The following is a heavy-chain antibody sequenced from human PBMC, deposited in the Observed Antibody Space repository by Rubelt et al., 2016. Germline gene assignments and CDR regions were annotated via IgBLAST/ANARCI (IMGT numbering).Heavy chain of an antibody. CDR3: ARGSSGPY. J-gene: IGHJ4*02. D-gene: IGHD3-10*01. V-gene: IGHV3-48*04. Sequence: RSTIYYADSVKGRFTISRDNAKNSLYLQMNSLRAEDTAVYYCARGSSGPYWGQGTLVTVSS. CDR2: RSTI.